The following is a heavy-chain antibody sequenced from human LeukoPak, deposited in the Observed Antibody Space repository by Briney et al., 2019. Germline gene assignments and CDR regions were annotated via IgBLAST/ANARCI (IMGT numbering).Heavy chain of an antibody. D-gene: IGHD2-2*01. CDR2: ISGSGGST. J-gene: IGHJ4*02. CDR3: AKVPVVVPAADSFFDY. Sequence: GGSLRLSCAASGFTFSSYAMSWVRQAPGKGLEWVSAISGSGGSTYYADSVKGRFTISRDNSKNTLYLQMNSLRAEDTAVYYCAKVPVVVPAADSFFDYWGQGTLVTVSS. CDR1: GFTFSSYA. V-gene: IGHV3-23*01.